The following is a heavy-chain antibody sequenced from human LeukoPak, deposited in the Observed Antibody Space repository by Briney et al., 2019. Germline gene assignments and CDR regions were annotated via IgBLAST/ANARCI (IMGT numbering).Heavy chain of an antibody. Sequence: GGSLRLSCAASGFTFSSYAMHWVRQAPGKGLEYVSAISSNGGSTYYANSVKGRFTISRDNSKNTLYLQMGSLRAEDMAVYYRARARRGYSGYDPPYYFDYWGQGTLVTVSS. D-gene: IGHD5-12*01. CDR3: ARARRGYSGYDPPYYFDY. CDR2: ISSNGGST. V-gene: IGHV3-64*01. CDR1: GFTFSSYA. J-gene: IGHJ4*02.